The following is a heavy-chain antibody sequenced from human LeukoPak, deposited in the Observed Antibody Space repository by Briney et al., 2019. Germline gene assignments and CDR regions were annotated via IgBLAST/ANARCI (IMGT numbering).Heavy chain of an antibody. CDR2: ISSSSGTI. J-gene: IGHJ5*02. Sequence: GGSLRLSCVASGFTFNTYSMNWFRQAPGKGLEWISYISSSSGTIYYADSVKGRFTISRDNAKNSLYLQMNSLRAEDTAVYYCARGRDLFDAWGQGTLVIVSS. V-gene: IGHV3-48*04. CDR3: ARGRDLFDA. CDR1: GFTFNTYS.